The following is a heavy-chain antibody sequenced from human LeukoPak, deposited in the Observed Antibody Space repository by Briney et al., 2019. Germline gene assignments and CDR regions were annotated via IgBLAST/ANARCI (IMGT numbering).Heavy chain of an antibody. Sequence: ASVKVSCKASGYTFTSYYMHWVRQAPRQGLEWMGIINPSGGSTSYAQKFQGRVTMTRDTSTSTVYMELSSLRSEDTAVYYCAREGLVATEVDYWGQGTLVTVSS. V-gene: IGHV1-46*01. D-gene: IGHD5-12*01. CDR2: INPSGGST. CDR3: AREGLVATEVDY. CDR1: GYTFTSYY. J-gene: IGHJ4*02.